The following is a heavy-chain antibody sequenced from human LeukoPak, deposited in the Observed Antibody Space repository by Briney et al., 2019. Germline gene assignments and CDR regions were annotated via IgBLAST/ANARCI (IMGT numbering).Heavy chain of an antibody. CDR2: IFPDGTTT. V-gene: IGHV3-74*01. Sequence: GGSLRLSCAASGFIFSGSWMDWVRQVPGKGLEWVSRIFPDGTTTTYADSAKGRFTISRDNTKNTLYLQMSSLRAEDTAVYYCARPFEHDSIDIWGQGTLVTVSS. CDR1: GFIFSGSW. CDR3: ARPFEHDSIDI. D-gene: IGHD3-22*01. J-gene: IGHJ4*02.